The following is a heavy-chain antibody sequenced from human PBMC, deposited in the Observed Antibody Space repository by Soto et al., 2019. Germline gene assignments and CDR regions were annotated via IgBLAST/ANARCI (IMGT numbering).Heavy chain of an antibody. CDR1: GFTFSSYS. D-gene: IGHD3-3*01. CDR3: ARDTQDDFWSGYYRDY. Sequence: EVQLVESGGGLVQPGGSLRLSCAASGFTFSSYSMNWVRQAPGKGLEWVSYISSSSSTIYYADSVKSRFTISRDNAKNSLYLQMNSLRDEDTAVYYCARDTQDDFWSGYYRDYWGQGTLVTVSS. V-gene: IGHV3-48*02. J-gene: IGHJ4*02. CDR2: ISSSSSTI.